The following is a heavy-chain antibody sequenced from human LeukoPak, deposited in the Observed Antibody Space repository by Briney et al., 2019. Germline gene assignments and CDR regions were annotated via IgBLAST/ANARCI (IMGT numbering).Heavy chain of an antibody. D-gene: IGHD2-2*01. J-gene: IGHJ5*02. CDR3: ARAGYCSSTSCYNWFDP. CDR1: GGTFSSYA. CDR2: IIPIFGTA. V-gene: IGHV1-69*13. Sequence: SVKVSCKASGGTFSSYAISWVRQAPGQGLEWMGGIIPIFGTANYAQKFQGRVTITADGSTSTAYMELSSLRSEGTAVYYCARAGYCSSTSCYNWFDPWGQGTLVTVSS.